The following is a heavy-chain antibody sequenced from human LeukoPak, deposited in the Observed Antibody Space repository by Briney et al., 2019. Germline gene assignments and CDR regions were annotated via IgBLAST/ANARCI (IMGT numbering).Heavy chain of an antibody. D-gene: IGHD6-6*01. CDR3: ARDRGIAARPTWFDP. J-gene: IGHJ5*02. CDR1: GGTFSSYA. V-gene: IGHV1-69*13. Sequence: SVKVSCKASGGTFSSYAISWVRQAPGQGLEWMGGIIPIFGTANYAQKFQGRVTITADESTSTAYMELSSLRSEDTAVYYCARDRGIAARPTWFDPWGQGTLVTVSS. CDR2: IIPIFGTA.